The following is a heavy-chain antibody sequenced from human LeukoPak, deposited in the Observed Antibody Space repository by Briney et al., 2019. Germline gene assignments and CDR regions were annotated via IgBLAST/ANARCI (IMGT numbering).Heavy chain of an antibody. CDR2: ISYDGSNK. D-gene: IGHD5-18*01. V-gene: IGHV3-30*04. CDR1: GFTFSSYA. J-gene: IGHJ4*02. CDR3: ARAVDTAMVRPNDY. Sequence: GGSLRPSCAASGFTFSSYAMHWVRQAPGKGLEWVAVISYDGSNKYYADSVKGRFTISRDNSKNTLYLQMNSLRAEDTAVYYCARAVDTAMVRPNDYWGQGTLVTVSS.